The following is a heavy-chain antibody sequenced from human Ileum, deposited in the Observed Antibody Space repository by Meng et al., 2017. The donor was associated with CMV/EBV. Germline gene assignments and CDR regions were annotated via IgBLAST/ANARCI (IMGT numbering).Heavy chain of an antibody. V-gene: IGHV1-3*04. CDR3: AIDPSGYYYKF. J-gene: IGHJ4*02. CDR1: GYTFTTYA. Sequence: QVQLVQSGAEVKKPGASVKVSCKASGYTFTTYAMHWVLQAPGQRLEWMGWINTGNDNTKYSQKFKGRVTFTRDTSASTAYMELSSLRSEDTAVYYCAIDPSGYYYKFWGQGTLVTVSS. CDR2: INTGNDNT. D-gene: IGHD3-22*01.